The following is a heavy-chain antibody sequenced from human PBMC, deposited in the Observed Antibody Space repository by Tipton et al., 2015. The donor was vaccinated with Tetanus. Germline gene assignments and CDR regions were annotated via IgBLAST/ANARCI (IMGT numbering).Heavy chain of an antibody. V-gene: IGHV3-7*01. Sequence: SLRLSCEASGFTFSSHWMSWVRQVPGKGLEWVANINQDGSAEFYVDSVKGRFTISRDNSKNSLSLQMNSLRADDTAVYYCVRRWVGTQYYFGMDVWGQGTTVTVSS. J-gene: IGHJ6*02. D-gene: IGHD2/OR15-2a*01. CDR2: INQDGSAE. CDR3: VRRWVGTQYYFGMDV. CDR1: GFTFSSHW.